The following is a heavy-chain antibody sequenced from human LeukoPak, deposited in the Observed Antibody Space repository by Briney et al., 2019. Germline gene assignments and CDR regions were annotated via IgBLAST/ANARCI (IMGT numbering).Heavy chain of an antibody. Sequence: SETLSLTCTVSGGSISSGDYYWSWIRQPPGKGLEWIGYIYYSGSTYYNPSLKSRVTISVDTSKNQFSLKLSSVTAADTAVYYCARVDVVVAASRNYGMDVWGQGTTVTVSS. CDR2: IYYSGST. J-gene: IGHJ6*02. CDR1: GGSISSGDYY. CDR3: ARVDVVVAASRNYGMDV. D-gene: IGHD2-15*01. V-gene: IGHV4-30-4*01.